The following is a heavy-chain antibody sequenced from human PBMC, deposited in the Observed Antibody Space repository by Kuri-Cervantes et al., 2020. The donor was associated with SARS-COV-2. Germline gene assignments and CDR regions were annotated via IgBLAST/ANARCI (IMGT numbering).Heavy chain of an antibody. CDR2: INHSGGT. D-gene: IGHD4-17*01. CDR3: ARPYGDDLNWYFDH. CDR1: GGSFSGYY. Sequence: ESLKISCAVYGGSFSGYYWSWIRQPPGKGLEWIGEINHSGGTNYNPSLKSRVTISVDTSKNQFSLKLSSVTAADTAVYYCARPYGDDLNWYFDHWGRGTLVTVSS. J-gene: IGHJ2*01. V-gene: IGHV4-34*01.